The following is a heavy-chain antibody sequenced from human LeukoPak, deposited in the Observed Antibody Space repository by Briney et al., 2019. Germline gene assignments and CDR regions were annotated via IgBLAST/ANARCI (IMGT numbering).Heavy chain of an antibody. D-gene: IGHD1-26*01. V-gene: IGHV1-69-2*01. CDR3: ATAETPSGSYGY. CDR2: VDPEDGET. Sequence: ASVKISCKVSGYTFTDYYMHWVQQAPGKGLEWMGLVDPEDGETIYAEKFQGRVTITAGTSTDTAYMELSSLRSEDTAVYYCATAETPSGSYGYWGQGTLVTVSS. J-gene: IGHJ4*02. CDR1: GYTFTDYY.